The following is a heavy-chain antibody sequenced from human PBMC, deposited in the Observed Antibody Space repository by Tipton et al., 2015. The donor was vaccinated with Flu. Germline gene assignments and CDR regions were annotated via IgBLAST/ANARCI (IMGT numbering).Heavy chain of an antibody. CDR2: IYDSGST. V-gene: IGHV4-31*03. D-gene: IGHD5-18*01. J-gene: IGHJ4*02. CDR3: ARGYSPFDN. CDR1: GGSISSGAHY. Sequence: TLSLTCTVSGGSISSGAHYWSWIRQHPGKGLEWIGYIYDSGSTFYNPSLKSRLTMLVDTSKNQFSLNLNSVTAADTAVYYCARGYSPFDNWGQETLVTVSS.